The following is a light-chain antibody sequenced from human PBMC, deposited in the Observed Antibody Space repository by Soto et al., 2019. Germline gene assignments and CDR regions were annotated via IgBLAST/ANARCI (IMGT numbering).Light chain of an antibody. J-gene: IGLJ3*02. CDR2: SDS. CDR3: QVWDSGSDHVV. Sequence: SYELTQPPSVSVAPGKTARITCGGNNVGSKSVHWYQQKPGQAPVLVIYSDSDRPSAIPERFYGSNSGNTATLTINRVEAGDEADYYCQVWDSGSDHVVFGGGTKLTVL. V-gene: IGLV3-21*04. CDR1: NVGSKS.